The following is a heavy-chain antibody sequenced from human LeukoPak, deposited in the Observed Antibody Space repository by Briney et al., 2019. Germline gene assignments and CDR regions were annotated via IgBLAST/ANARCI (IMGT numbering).Heavy chain of an antibody. J-gene: IGHJ5*02. Sequence: ASVKVSCKASGYTFTSDAMNWVRQAPGQGLEWMGWINTNTGNPTYAQGFTGRFVFSLDTSVSTAYLQISSLKAEDTAVYYCARDLIPCIAVAGCDPRPWFDPWGQGTLVTVSS. CDR3: ARDLIPCIAVAGCDPRPWFDP. D-gene: IGHD6-19*01. CDR2: INTNTGNP. V-gene: IGHV7-4-1*02. CDR1: GYTFTSDA.